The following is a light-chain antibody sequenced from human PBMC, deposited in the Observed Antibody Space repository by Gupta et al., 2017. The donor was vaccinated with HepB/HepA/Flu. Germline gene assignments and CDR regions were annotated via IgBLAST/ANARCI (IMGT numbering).Light chain of an antibody. CDR3: CSYAGSFVV. CDR2: DVS. CDR1: SSDVGGYNY. V-gene: IGLV2-11*01. Sequence: QPALTQPRSVSGSPGQSVTISCTGTSSDVGGYNYVSWYQQHPGKAPKLMIYDVSKRPSGVPDPFSGSKSGNTASLTISGLQAEDEADYYCCSYAGSFVVFGGGTKLTVL. J-gene: IGLJ2*01.